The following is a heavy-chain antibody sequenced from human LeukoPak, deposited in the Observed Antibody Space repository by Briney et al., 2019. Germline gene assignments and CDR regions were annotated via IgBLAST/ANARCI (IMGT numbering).Heavy chain of an antibody. CDR2: ISYDGSNK. J-gene: IGHJ5*02. V-gene: IGHV3-30-3*01. Sequence: GGSLRLSCAASGFTLSSYAMHWVRQAPGKGLEWVAVISYDGSNKYYADSVKGRFTISRDNSKNTLYLQMNSLRAEDTAVYYCARDASDSSGYSPGDPWGQGTLVTVSS. CDR1: GFTLSSYA. D-gene: IGHD3-22*01. CDR3: ARDASDSSGYSPGDP.